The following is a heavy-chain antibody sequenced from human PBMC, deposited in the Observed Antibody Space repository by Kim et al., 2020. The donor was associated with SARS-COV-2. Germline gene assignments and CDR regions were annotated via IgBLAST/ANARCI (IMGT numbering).Heavy chain of an antibody. D-gene: IGHD3-22*01. CDR3: ATLGARRSGYYYPFDY. CDR2: INPSGGST. CDR1: GYTFTSYY. J-gene: IGHJ4*02. Sequence: ASVKVSCKASGYTFTSYYMHWVRQAPGQGLEWMGIINPSGGSTSYAQKFQGRVTMTRDTSTSTVYMELSSLRSEDTAVYYCATLGARRSGYYYPFDYWGQGTLVTVSS. V-gene: IGHV1-46*01.